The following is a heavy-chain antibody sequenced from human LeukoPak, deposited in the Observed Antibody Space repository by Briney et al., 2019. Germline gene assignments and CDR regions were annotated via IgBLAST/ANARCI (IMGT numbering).Heavy chain of an antibody. CDR2: ISSNSGYI. CDR3: ARVKGTSRGYYYYYMDV. J-gene: IGHJ6*03. CDR1: GFTFSSYS. V-gene: IGHV3-21*01. Sequence: PGGSVKLSCAASGFTFSSYSMNWVRQAPGKGLEWVACISSNSGYIYYAHSVKGRVTMSRDNSKNTGYLQMNSLRAEDTAVSYCARVKGTSRGYYYYYMDVWGKGTTVTVSS. D-gene: IGHD2-2*01.